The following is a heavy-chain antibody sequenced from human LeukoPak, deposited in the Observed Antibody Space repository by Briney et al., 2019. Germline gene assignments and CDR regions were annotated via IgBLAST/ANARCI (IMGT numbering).Heavy chain of an antibody. CDR2: IIPILGIA. CDR3: ARDSGREPDNY. Sequence: SVKVSCKASGGTFSSYTISWVRQAPGQGLGWMGRIIPILGIANYAQKFQGRVTITADKSTSTAYMELSSLRSEDTAVYYCARDSGREPDNYWGQGTLVTVSS. V-gene: IGHV1-69*04. J-gene: IGHJ4*02. D-gene: IGHD3-10*01. CDR1: GGTFSSYT.